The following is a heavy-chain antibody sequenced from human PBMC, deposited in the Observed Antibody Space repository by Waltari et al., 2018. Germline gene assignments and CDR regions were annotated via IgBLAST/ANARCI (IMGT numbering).Heavy chain of an antibody. Sequence: QVQLVESGGGVVRPGRSLSLSCAASGVTFRSYGMHWVRQIQGKVLEWLTFISFDVSDKYYADSVKGRFTIYKDNSRNTLYLQMNSLRPEDTAVYFCAKDHQWEVLLPIYQIDYWGRGTLVTVSS. CDR1: GVTFRSYG. V-gene: IGHV3-30*18. CDR3: AKDHQWEVLLPIYQIDY. D-gene: IGHD1-26*01. CDR2: ISFDVSDK. J-gene: IGHJ4*02.